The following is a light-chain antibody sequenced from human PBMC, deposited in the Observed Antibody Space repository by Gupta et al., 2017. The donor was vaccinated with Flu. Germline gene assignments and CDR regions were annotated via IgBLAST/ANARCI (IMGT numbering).Light chain of an antibody. CDR3: QRGYQSPVT. CDR2: AGS. Sequence: SVGDRVPMTCRASQEIRPSLAWYQQKAGEGPKLLIYAGSTLHTGVPSRFSGSGSGTEFTLTISSLQPEDFGIYYCQRGYQSPVTFGGGTKVEIK. J-gene: IGKJ4*01. V-gene: IGKV1-9*01. CDR1: QEIRPS.